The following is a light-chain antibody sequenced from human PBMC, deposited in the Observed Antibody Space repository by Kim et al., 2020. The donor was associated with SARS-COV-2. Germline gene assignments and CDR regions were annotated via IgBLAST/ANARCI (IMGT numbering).Light chain of an antibody. J-gene: IGKJ4*01. CDR2: HAS. CDR1: HNINNY. Sequence: ASVGDRVTITCRASHNINNYLNWYQQKPVKAPNLLISHASTLQTGVPPRFSGSGSGTDFTLTISNLQAEDIATYYCQQFGGLPLTFGGGTKVDIK. CDR3: QQFGGLPLT. V-gene: IGKV1-33*01.